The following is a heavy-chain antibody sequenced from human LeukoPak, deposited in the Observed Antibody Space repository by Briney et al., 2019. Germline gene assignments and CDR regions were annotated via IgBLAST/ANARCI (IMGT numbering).Heavy chain of an antibody. Sequence: SVKVSCKASGGTFSSYAISWVRQAPGQGLEWRGGIIPIFGTANYAQKFQGRVTITADESTSTAYMELSSLRSEDTAVYCCARDLIAVAGTDWFDPWGQGTLVTVSS. CDR3: ARDLIAVAGTDWFDP. J-gene: IGHJ5*02. CDR1: GGTFSSYA. CDR2: IIPIFGTA. V-gene: IGHV1-69*01. D-gene: IGHD6-19*01.